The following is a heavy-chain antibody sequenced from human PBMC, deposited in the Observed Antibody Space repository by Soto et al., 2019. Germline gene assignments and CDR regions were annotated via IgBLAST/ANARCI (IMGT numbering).Heavy chain of an antibody. CDR3: ARDRPWPPSFDY. CDR1: GFTFSDYY. D-gene: IGHD6-6*01. V-gene: IGHV3-11*01. Sequence: GSLRLSCAASGFTFSDYYMSWIRQAPGKGLEWVSYISSSGSTIYYADSVKGRFTISRDNAKNSLYLQMNSLRAEDTAVYYCARDRPWPPSFDYWGQGTLVTVSS. J-gene: IGHJ4*02. CDR2: ISSSGSTI.